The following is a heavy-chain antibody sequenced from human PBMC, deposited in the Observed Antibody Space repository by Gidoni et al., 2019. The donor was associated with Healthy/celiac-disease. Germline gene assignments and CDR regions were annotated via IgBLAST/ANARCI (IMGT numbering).Heavy chain of an antibody. CDR3: AKRPGYCSSTSCFWSDY. V-gene: IGHV3-23*01. D-gene: IGHD2-2*01. Sequence: EVQLLESGGGLVQPGGSLRLSCAASGFTFSSYAMSWVRQAPGKGLEWVSAISGSGGSTYYADSVKGRVTISRDKSKNSLYLQMNSLRAEDTAVYYCAKRPGYCSSTSCFWSDYWGQGTLVTVSS. J-gene: IGHJ4*02. CDR2: ISGSGGST. CDR1: GFTFSSYA.